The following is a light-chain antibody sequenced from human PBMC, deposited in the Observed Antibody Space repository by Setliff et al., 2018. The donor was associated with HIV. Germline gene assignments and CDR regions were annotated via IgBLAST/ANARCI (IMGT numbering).Light chain of an antibody. Sequence: QSALTQPRSVSGSPGQSVTISCTGSSSDVGGYKYVSWYQQHPGKAPKLMIYDVSKRPSGAPDRFSGSKSGNTASLTISGLQAEDEADYYCCSYAGSYPYVFGTGTKV. CDR3: CSYAGSYPYV. CDR1: SSDVGGYKY. CDR2: DVS. J-gene: IGLJ1*01. V-gene: IGLV2-11*01.